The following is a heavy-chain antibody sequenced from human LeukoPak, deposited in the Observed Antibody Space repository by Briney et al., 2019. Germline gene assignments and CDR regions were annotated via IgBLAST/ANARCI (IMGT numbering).Heavy chain of an antibody. Sequence: ASVKVSCKASGYTFTGYYMHWVRQAPGQGLEWMGWINPNSGGTNYAQKFQGRVTMTRDTSISTAYMELSGLRSDDTAVYYCASQYCSSTSCSDYWGQGTLVTVSS. CDR3: ASQYCSSTSCSDY. D-gene: IGHD2-2*01. CDR1: GYTFTGYY. J-gene: IGHJ4*02. V-gene: IGHV1-2*02. CDR2: INPNSGGT.